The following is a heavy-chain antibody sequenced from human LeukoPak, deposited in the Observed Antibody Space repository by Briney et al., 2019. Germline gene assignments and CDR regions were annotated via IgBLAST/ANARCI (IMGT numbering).Heavy chain of an antibody. J-gene: IGHJ4*02. V-gene: IGHV3-11*01. CDR1: GFTFSDYS. Sequence: PGGSLRLSCAASGFTFSDYSMTWIRQAPGKGLEWVSYISSSGNTMYYADSVRGRFTISRDNAKNSLYLQMNSLRAEDTALNYCARDKGWFGLVGNLLGYWGQGTLVTVSS. CDR2: ISSSGNTM. CDR3: ARDKGWFGLVGNLLGY. D-gene: IGHD3/OR15-3a*01.